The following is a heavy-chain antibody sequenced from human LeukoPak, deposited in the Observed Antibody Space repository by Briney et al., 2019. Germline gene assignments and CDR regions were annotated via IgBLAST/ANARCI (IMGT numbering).Heavy chain of an antibody. D-gene: IGHD2-2*01. CDR2: IYHSGRT. CDR3: ARGEVVVVPAAIRFDP. V-gene: IGHV4-38-2*01. Sequence: KPSEALSLTCAVSGYSISSGYDWVWIRQPPGKRREWIGSIYHSGRTYYNPSLKSRVTISVDTSKNQFSLKLSSVTAADTAVYYCARGEVVVVPAAIRFDPWGQGTLVTVSS. J-gene: IGHJ5*02. CDR1: GYSISSGYD.